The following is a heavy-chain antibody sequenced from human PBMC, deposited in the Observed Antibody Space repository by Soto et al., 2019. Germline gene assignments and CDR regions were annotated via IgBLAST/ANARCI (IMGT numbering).Heavy chain of an antibody. CDR3: ARDQSWHDLVRCFDP. J-gene: IGHJ5*02. V-gene: IGHV1-46*03. D-gene: IGHD3-10*01. Sequence: ASVKVSCKTSGYTFTEYDINWVRQAPGQGLEWMGTIYPGGVNIGYAQKFKGRVTMTKDTSTSTVYMELNSLTSEDTAVYYCARDQSWHDLVRCFDPWGQGTLVTGSS. CDR1: GYTFTEYD. CDR2: IYPGGVNI.